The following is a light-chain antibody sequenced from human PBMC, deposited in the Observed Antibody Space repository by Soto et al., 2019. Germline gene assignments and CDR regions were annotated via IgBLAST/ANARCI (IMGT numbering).Light chain of an antibody. J-gene: IGKJ1*01. V-gene: IGKV3-15*01. CDR2: GAS. CDR1: QSVSNN. Sequence: EIVLSQSLGTVSLSPGERATLSCRASQSVSNNYLAWYQQKPGQAPRLLIYGASNRATGIPARFSGSGSGTEFTLIISSLQSEESAVYYCQQYNSWLWTFGQGTKVDIK. CDR3: QQYNSWLWT.